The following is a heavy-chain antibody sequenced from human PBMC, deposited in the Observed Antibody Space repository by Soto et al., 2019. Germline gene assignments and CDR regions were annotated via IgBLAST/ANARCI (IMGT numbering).Heavy chain of an antibody. CDR3: ARGNSLDSSGWLYWYFDL. D-gene: IGHD6-19*01. J-gene: IGHJ2*01. CDR2: ISYDGSNK. Sequence: QVQLVESGGGVVQPGRSLRLSCAASGFTFSSYAMHWVRQAPGKGLEWVAVISYDGSNKYYADSVKGRFTISRDNSKNTLYLQMNSLRAEDTAVYYCARGNSLDSSGWLYWYFDLWGRGTLVTVSS. V-gene: IGHV3-30-3*01. CDR1: GFTFSSYA.